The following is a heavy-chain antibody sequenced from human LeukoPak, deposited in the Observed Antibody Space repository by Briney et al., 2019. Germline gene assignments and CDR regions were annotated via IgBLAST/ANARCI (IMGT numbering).Heavy chain of an antibody. CDR1: GFTFGTYE. J-gene: IGHJ4*02. Sequence: GGSLRLSCAASGFTFGTYEMNWVRQAPGRGLEWVSYISNSGSATYYADSVKGRFTVFRDSTKNSLYLQMNSLTAEDTAVYYCARKISGRYYENIDYWGQGALVTVSS. CDR2: ISNSGSAT. D-gene: IGHD1-26*01. CDR3: ARKISGRYYENIDY. V-gene: IGHV3-48*03.